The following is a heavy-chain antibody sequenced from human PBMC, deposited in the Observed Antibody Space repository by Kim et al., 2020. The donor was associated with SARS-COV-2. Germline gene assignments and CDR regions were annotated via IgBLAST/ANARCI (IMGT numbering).Heavy chain of an antibody. CDR3: TRERGLFGVAPGAFDI. V-gene: IGHV3-49*04. J-gene: IGHJ3*02. CDR2: IRSKAYGGTT. D-gene: IGHD3-3*01. CDR1: GFTFGDYA. Sequence: GGSLRLSCTASGFTFGDYAMSWVRQAPGKGLEWVGFIRSKAYGGTTEYAASVKGRFTISRDDSKSIAYLQMNSLKTEDTAVYYCTRERGLFGVAPGAFDIWGQGTMVTVSS.